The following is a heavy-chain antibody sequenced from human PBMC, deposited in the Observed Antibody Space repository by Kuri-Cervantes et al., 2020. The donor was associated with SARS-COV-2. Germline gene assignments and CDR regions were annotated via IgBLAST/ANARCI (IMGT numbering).Heavy chain of an antibody. V-gene: IGHV4-59*01. J-gene: IGHJ4*02. Sequence: SETLSLTCLVSGSSISSAYYWGWIRQPPGKGLEWIGYIYYRGSTRYNPSLKSRVTISVDTSKNQFSLKLSSVTAADTAVYYCARGVDYGGHDWPPCYWGQGALVTVSS. CDR2: IYYRGST. CDR1: GSSISSAYY. CDR3: ARGVDYGGHDWPPCY. D-gene: IGHD2-21*01.